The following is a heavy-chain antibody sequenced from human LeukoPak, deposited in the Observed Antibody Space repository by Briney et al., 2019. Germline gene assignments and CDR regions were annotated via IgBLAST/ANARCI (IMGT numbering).Heavy chain of an antibody. V-gene: IGHV1-24*01. J-gene: IGHJ4*02. Sequence: ASVKVSCKVSGKTLSDLSIHWLRQPPGKGLEWLGGSDPEDGERIYTQMFQGRVTMTEDTSIDTAYMELSSLRSEDTAVYYCVTGLTTMAVDYFDYWGQGTLVTVSP. D-gene: IGHD5-18*01. CDR2: SDPEDGER. CDR3: VTGLTTMAVDYFDY. CDR1: GKTLSDLS.